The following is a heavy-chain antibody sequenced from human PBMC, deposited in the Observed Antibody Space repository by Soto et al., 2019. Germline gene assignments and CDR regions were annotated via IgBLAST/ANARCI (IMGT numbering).Heavy chain of an antibody. J-gene: IGHJ4*02. V-gene: IGHV3-30*18. D-gene: IGHD2-15*01. CDR1: GFTFISYG. CDR3: AKWGRGYCSGGSCYLSPFDY. CDR2: ISYDGSNK. Sequence: LRLSCAASGFTFISYGMHWVRQAPGKWLEWVAVISYDGSNKYYADSVKGRFTISRDNSKNTLYLQMNSLRAEDTAVYYCAKWGRGYCSGGSCYLSPFDYWGQGTLVTVSS.